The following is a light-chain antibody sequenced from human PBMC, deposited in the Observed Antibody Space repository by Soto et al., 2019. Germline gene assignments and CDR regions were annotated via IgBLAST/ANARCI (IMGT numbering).Light chain of an antibody. J-gene: IGLJ1*01. V-gene: IGLV1-44*01. Sequence: QCLLTQPASASDTPGQKVSISCSGSNSNIASNTVNWYQHLPGTAPKLLIYYNNQRPSGVPDRFSGSKSGTSASLAISGLQSEDESDYYCAAWDDTLKSYVFRTGTKVNVL. CDR2: YNN. CDR3: AAWDDTLKSYV. CDR1: NSNIASNT.